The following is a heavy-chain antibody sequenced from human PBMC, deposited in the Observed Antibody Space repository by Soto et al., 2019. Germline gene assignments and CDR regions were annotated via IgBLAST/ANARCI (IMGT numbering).Heavy chain of an antibody. D-gene: IGHD2-2*02. CDR3: ARDLSVGYCSSTSCYTDDYYGMDV. CDR2: ISAYNGNT. V-gene: IGHV1-18*04. Sequence: ASVKVSCKASGYTFTSYGISWVRQARGQGLEWVGWISAYNGNTNYAQKLQGRVTMTTDTSTSTAYMELRSLRSDDTAVYYCARDLSVGYCSSTSCYTDDYYGMDVWGQGTTVTVSS. J-gene: IGHJ6*02. CDR1: GYTFTSYG.